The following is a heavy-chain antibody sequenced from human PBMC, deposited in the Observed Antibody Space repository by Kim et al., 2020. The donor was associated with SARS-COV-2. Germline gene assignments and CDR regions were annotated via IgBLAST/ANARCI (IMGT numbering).Heavy chain of an antibody. V-gene: IGHV1-46*01. J-gene: IGHJ5*02. CDR2: IDPSGGAT. Sequence: ASVKVSCKASGYSFSRLYIHWVRQAPGQGLEWMGLIDPSGGATRYTQKFQGRVTMTRDTSTSTVYMELNNLRSEDTAMYYCVRGGTFDPWGHGTLVTVSS. D-gene: IGHD1-1*01. CDR1: GYSFSRLY. CDR3: VRGGTFDP.